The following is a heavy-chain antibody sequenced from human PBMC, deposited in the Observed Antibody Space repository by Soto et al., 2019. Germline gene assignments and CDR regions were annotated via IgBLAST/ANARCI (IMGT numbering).Heavy chain of an antibody. CDR1: GFTFGSYW. Sequence: GGSLRLSCAVSGFTFGSYWMNWVRLIPGKGLEWVAYIKPDGSATYYVDSVKGRFTISRDNAKNSLYLQMNSLRVEDTSVYYCARAGYCGPGCYYYFDYWGQGTLVTVYS. D-gene: IGHD2-21*02. CDR3: ARAGYCGPGCYYYFDY. J-gene: IGHJ4*02. V-gene: IGHV3-7*01. CDR2: IKPDGSAT.